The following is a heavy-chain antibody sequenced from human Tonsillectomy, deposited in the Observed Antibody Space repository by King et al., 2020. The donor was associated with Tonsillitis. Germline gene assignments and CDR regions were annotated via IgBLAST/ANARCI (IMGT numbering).Heavy chain of an antibody. CDR3: ARAGDYYDSSGYYGSYYFDY. CDR2: IYYSGST. CDR1: GGSISSYY. D-gene: IGHD3-22*01. J-gene: IGHJ4*02. V-gene: IGHV4-59*01. Sequence: VQLQESGPGLVKPSETLSLTCTVSGGSISSYYWSWIRQPPGKGLEWIGYIYYSGSTNYNPSLKSRVTISVDTSKNQFSLKLSSLTAADTAVYYCARAGDYYDSSGYYGSYYFDYWGQGTLVTVSS.